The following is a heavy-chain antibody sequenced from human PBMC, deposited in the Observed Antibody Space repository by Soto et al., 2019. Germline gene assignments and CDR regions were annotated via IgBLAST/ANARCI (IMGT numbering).Heavy chain of an antibody. V-gene: IGHV1-69*13. CDR2: IIPIFGTA. J-gene: IGHJ4*02. CDR3: ARVLLKDRRPHWSTSN. Sequence: SVKVSCKASGGTFSSYAISWVRQAPGQGLEWMGGIIPIFGTANYAQKFQGRVTITADESTSTAYMELSSLRSEDTAVYYCARVLLKDRRPHWSTSNRGPGTLVTVSS. D-gene: IGHD2-8*02. CDR1: GGTFSSYA.